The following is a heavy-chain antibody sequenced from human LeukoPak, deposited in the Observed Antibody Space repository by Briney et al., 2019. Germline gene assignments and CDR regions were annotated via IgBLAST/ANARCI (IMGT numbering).Heavy chain of an antibody. CDR1: GFTFSSYA. V-gene: IGHV3-30-3*01. D-gene: IGHD1-26*01. CDR2: ISYDGSNK. Sequence: GGSLRLSCAASGFTFSSYAMHWVRQAPGKGLEWVAVISYDGSNKYYADSVKGRFTISRDNSKNTLYLQMNSLRAEDTAVYYCARDLEVGATFSPVDYWGQGTLVTVSS. CDR3: ARDLEVGATFSPVDY. J-gene: IGHJ4*02.